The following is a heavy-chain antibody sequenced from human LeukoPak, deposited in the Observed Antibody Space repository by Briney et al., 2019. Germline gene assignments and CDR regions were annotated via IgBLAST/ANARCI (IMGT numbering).Heavy chain of an antibody. CDR1: GFTFTSYN. J-gene: IGHJ6*03. V-gene: IGHV3-48*01. D-gene: IGHD1-1*01. CDR2: ISSSSRTI. CDR3: ARGLEAGGYYYYMDV. Sequence: GGSLRLSCAASGFTFTSYNMNWVRQAPGQGLEWVSYISSSSRTIYYADSVKGRFTISRDNAKNSLYLQMNSLRAEDTALYYCARGLEAGGYYYYMDVWGKGTTVTVSS.